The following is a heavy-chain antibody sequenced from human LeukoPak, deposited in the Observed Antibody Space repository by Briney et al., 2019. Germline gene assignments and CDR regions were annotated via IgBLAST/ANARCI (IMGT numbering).Heavy chain of an antibody. J-gene: IGHJ3*02. CDR3: ARVGYAHAFDI. D-gene: IGHD1-1*01. V-gene: IGHV3-7*01. CDR1: GFTFSGYW. Sequence: PGGSLRLSCAASGFTFSGYWMSWVRQAPGKGLEWVANIKQDGSEKYYVDSVKGRFTISRDNAKNSLYLQMNSLRAEDTAVYYCARVGYAHAFDIWGQGTMVTVSS. CDR2: IKQDGSEK.